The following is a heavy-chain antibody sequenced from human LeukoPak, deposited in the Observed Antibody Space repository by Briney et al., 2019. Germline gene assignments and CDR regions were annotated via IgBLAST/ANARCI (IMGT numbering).Heavy chain of an antibody. CDR1: GFTFSSYS. Sequence: PGGSLRLSCAASGFTFSSYSMNWVRQAPGKGLEWVSSISSSSSYIYYADSVKGRFTISRDNAKNSLYPQMNSLRAEDTAVYYCARVYSSGWYFDYWGQGTLVTVSS. J-gene: IGHJ4*02. CDR2: ISSSSSYI. D-gene: IGHD6-19*01. V-gene: IGHV3-21*01. CDR3: ARVYSSGWYFDY.